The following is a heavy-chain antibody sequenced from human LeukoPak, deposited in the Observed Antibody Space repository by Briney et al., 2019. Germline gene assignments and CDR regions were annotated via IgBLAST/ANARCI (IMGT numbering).Heavy chain of an antibody. CDR2: IKKDGSGI. J-gene: IGHJ6*04. CDR1: GFPFSNSW. Sequence: GGSLRLSCAVSGFPFSNSWMYWVRQAPGKGLEGVANIKKDGSGISYVESVKGRFIISRDNSRNSLYLQMNSLKVDDTAGYCCAGGNAMDVWGKGTAVTVYS. V-gene: IGHV3-7*03. CDR3: AGGNAMDV.